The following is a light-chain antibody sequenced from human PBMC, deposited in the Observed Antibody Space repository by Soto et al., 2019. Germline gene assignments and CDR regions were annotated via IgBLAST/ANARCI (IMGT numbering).Light chain of an antibody. V-gene: IGLV2-11*01. CDR3: CSFAGSYSLYV. CDR1: SSDVGGYDY. CDR2: DVN. Sequence: QSALTQPRSVSESPGQSVTISCTGTSSDVGGYDYVSWYQQHPGKAPKLMIYDVNYRPSGVPDRFSGSKSGNTAFLTISGLQAEDEADYFCCSFAGSYSLYVFGSGTKFTVL. J-gene: IGLJ1*01.